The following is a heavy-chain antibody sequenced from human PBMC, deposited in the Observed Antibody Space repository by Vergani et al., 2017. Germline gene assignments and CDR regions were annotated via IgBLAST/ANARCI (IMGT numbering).Heavy chain of an antibody. Sequence: QVQLQESGPGLVKPSETLSLTCTVSGAAIKDFYWTWFRQPPGKGLEWIGYIYYSGSTYYNPSLKSRVTISVDTSKNQFSLKLSSVTAADTAVYYCAGLNSSSWYYYYYGMDVWGQGTTVTVSS. J-gene: IGHJ6*02. CDR1: GAAIKDFY. D-gene: IGHD6-13*01. V-gene: IGHV4-59*08. CDR3: AGLNSSSWYYYYYGMDV. CDR2: IYYSGST.